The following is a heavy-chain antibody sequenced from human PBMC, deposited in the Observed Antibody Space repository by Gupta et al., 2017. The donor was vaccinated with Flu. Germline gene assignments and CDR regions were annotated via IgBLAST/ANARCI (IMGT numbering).Heavy chain of an antibody. CDR2: ISSSSSTI. Sequence: GGSLRLSCAASGFTFSSYSMNWVRQAPGKGLEWVSYISSSSSTIYYADSVKGRFTISRDNAKNSLYLQMNSLRDEDTAVYYCARDSEADYPDFWSGYERFDYWGQGTLVTVSS. CDR3: ARDSEADYPDFWSGYERFDY. J-gene: IGHJ4*02. D-gene: IGHD3-3*01. CDR1: GFTFSSYS. V-gene: IGHV3-48*02.